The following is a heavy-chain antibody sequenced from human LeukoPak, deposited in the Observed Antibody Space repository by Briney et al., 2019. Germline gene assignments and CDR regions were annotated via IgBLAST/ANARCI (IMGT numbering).Heavy chain of an antibody. V-gene: IGHV4-59*01. CDR1: GGSISSYY. CDR3: ASYGYSSGWYLDY. D-gene: IGHD6-19*01. CDR2: SRFSGST. Sequence: SETLSLTCTVSGGSISSYYCNWIRQPPGKGLEWIGYSRFSGSTNYKPSLASRVTISLDTSKNQFSLKLTSVTAADTAVYYCASYGYSSGWYLDYWGQGTLVTVSS. J-gene: IGHJ4*02.